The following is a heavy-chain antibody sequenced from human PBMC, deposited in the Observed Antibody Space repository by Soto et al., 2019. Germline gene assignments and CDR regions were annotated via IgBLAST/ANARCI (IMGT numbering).Heavy chain of an antibody. J-gene: IGHJ4*02. Sequence: QITLKESGPTLVRPAQTITLTCDFSGFSLSTYHMAVAWIRQPPGKALEWLALIYWDDDKRYSPSLKDRLAISKDTSSNQVVLTITNMDPGDTSTYFCAHAGDYDLLTFDHWGPGTLVTVSS. CDR1: GFSLSTYHMA. CDR3: AHAGDYDLLTFDH. D-gene: IGHD4-17*01. CDR2: IYWDDDK. V-gene: IGHV2-5*02.